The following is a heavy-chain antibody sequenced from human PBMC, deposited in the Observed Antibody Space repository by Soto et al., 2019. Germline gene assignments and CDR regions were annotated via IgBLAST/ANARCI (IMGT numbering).Heavy chain of an antibody. CDR1: GFTFSSYG. Sequence: QVQLVESGGGVVQPGRSLRLSCAASGFTFSSYGMHWVRQAPGKGLEWVAVIWYDGSNKYYADSVKGRFTISRDNSKNTLYLQMNSLRAEDTAVYYCARDLPYVDRLGPGSQVGGMDVWGQGTTVTVSS. CDR3: ARDLPYVDRLGPGSQVGGMDV. D-gene: IGHD1-26*01. CDR2: IWYDGSNK. V-gene: IGHV3-33*01. J-gene: IGHJ6*02.